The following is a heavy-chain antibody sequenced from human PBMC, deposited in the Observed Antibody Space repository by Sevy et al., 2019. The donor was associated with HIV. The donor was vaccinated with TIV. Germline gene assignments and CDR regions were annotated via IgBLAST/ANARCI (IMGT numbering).Heavy chain of an antibody. CDR3: ARDRYYDASSYYYYYYGMDV. D-gene: IGHD3-22*01. Sequence: GGSLRLSCAASGFTVSDNYMAWVRLAPGKGLEWVSLIDSDGSAYYADPVKGRFTISRDNVKNTLYLQINALRAEDTGLYFCARDRYYDASSYYYYYYGMDVWGQGTTVTVSS. J-gene: IGHJ6*02. V-gene: IGHV3-66*01. CDR1: GFTVSDNY. CDR2: IDSDGSA.